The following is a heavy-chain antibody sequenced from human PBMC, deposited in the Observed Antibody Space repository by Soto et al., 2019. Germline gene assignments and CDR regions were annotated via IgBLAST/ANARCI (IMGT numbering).Heavy chain of an antibody. Sequence: QVQLVQSGADVKKPGASVKVSCKASGYNFTSYGISWVRQAPGQGLEWMGWISPHNDRTKYARRFQDRATMTTETHTSTVYMELGSLRSDDTAVYYCARDLYYSSGRYFDHDAFDIWGQGTVSPSLQ. V-gene: IGHV1-18*01. D-gene: IGHD6-19*01. CDR3: ARDLYYSSGRYFDHDAFDI. CDR1: GYNFTSYG. J-gene: IGHJ3*02. CDR2: ISPHNDRT.